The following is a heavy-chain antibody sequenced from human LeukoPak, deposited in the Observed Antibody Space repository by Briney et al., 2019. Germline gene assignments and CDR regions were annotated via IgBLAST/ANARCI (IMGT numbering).Heavy chain of an antibody. CDR1: GFTFSSQG. V-gene: IGHV3-23*01. Sequence: QTGGSLRLSCAASGFTFSSQGMSWVRQAPGKGLEWVSAITGSGSITYYSDSVKGRFTISRDNSKNTVYLQLNSLRVEDTAVYYCAKMQSYFDYWGQGTLVTVSS. CDR2: ITGSGSIT. J-gene: IGHJ4*02. CDR3: AKMQSYFDY.